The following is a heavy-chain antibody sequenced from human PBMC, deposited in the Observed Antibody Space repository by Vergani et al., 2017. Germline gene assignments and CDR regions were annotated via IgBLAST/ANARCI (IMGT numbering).Heavy chain of an antibody. D-gene: IGHD6-13*01. CDR2: IIPIFGTA. Sequence: QVQLVQSGAEVKKPGSSVKVSCKASGGTFSSYSIRCVRHAPGQGLEWMGGIIPIFGTANYAQKFQGRVTITADESTSTAYMELSSLRSEDTAVYYCARGTAAGLNWFDPWGQGTLVTVSS. V-gene: IGHV1-69*12. CDR1: GGTFSSYS. J-gene: IGHJ5*02. CDR3: ARGTAAGLNWFDP.